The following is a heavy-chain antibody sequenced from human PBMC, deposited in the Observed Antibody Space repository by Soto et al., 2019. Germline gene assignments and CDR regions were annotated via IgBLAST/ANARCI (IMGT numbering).Heavy chain of an antibody. Sequence: PSETLSLTCTVSGGSVNSDSHYWSWIRQPPGKGLEWIACIYHSGSANYNPSLKSRVTISLDTSNNHFSLELSSVTAADTAVYYCAREARTLDWYLDLWGRGTLVTVSS. CDR3: AREARTLDWYLDL. V-gene: IGHV4-61*01. D-gene: IGHD6-6*01. CDR2: IYHSGSA. CDR1: GGSVNSDSHY. J-gene: IGHJ2*01.